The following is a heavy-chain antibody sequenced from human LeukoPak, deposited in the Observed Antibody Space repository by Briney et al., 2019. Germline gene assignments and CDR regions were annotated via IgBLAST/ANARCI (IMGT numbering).Heavy chain of an antibody. CDR1: GFTFSSYS. CDR3: ARDADSSSWLGGFDY. Sequence: GGSLRLSCAASGFTFSSYSMNWVRQAPGKGLEWVPSIISSSTYIYYADSVKGRFTISRDNAKNSLYLQMNSMRAEGTDVYSCARDADSSSWLGGFDYWGQGTLVTVSS. D-gene: IGHD6-13*01. J-gene: IGHJ4*02. CDR2: IISSSTYI. V-gene: IGHV3-21*01.